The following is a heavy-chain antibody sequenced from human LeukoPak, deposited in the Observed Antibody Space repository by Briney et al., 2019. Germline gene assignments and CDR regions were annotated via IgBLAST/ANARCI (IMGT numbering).Heavy chain of an antibody. Sequence: GGSLRLSCTASGFIFDNFGMTWVRQAAGKGLEWVSRISASGHSTTYADSVKGRITISRDNSKNTLFLQVHSLRDDDTAVYYCARVDNMVRGIIAYWGQGTLVTVSS. CDR1: GFIFDNFG. CDR2: ISASGHST. V-gene: IGHV3-23*01. J-gene: IGHJ4*02. D-gene: IGHD3-10*01. CDR3: ARVDNMVRGIIAY.